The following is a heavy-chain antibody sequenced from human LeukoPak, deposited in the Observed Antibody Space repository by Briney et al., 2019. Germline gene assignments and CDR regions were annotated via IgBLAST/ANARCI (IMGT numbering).Heavy chain of an antibody. V-gene: IGHV4-59*01. J-gene: IGHJ4*02. CDR3: ARDLELERNRWNYFES. D-gene: IGHD1-1*01. CDR2: MHYSGDT. CDR1: GXSISSFF. Sequence: SETLSLTCTVSGXSISSFFWSWIRQPPGKGLEWIGSMHYSGDTKYNPSFKSRVSLSIDTSKQQFSLRLSSVTAADTAVYYCARDLELERNRWNYFESWGQGTLVTVSS.